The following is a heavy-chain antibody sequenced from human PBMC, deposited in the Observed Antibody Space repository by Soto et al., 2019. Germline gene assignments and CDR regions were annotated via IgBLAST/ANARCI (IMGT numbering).Heavy chain of an antibody. CDR3: ARQIYDSDTGPNFQYYFDS. CDR2: IDPSDSQT. CDR1: GYSFAGYW. Sequence: LGESLKISCKGSGYSFAGYWITWVRQKPGKGLEWMGRIDPSDSQTYYSPSFRGHVTISVTKSITTVFLQWSSLRASDTAMYYCARQIYDSDTGPNFQYYFDSWGHGTPVTVSS. J-gene: IGHJ4*01. D-gene: IGHD3-22*01. V-gene: IGHV5-10-1*01.